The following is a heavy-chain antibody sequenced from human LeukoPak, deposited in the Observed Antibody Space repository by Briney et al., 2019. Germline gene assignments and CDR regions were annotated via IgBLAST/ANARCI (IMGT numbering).Heavy chain of an antibody. V-gene: IGHV1-8*03. Sequence: ASVKVSCKASGYTFTSYDINWVRQATGQGLEWMGWMNPNSGNTGYAQKSQGRVTITRNTSISTAYMELSSLRSEDTAVYYCARILYYYYMDVWGKGTTVTVSS. CDR1: GYTFTSYD. J-gene: IGHJ6*03. CDR3: ARILYYYYMDV. CDR2: MNPNSGNT.